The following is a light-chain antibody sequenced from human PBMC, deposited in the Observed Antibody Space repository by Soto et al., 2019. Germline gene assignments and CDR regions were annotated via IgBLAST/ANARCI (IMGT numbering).Light chain of an antibody. CDR2: DVS. V-gene: IGLV2-11*01. CDR3: SSHAGINNVV. J-gene: IGLJ3*02. Sequence: QSALTQPRSVSGSPGQSVTISCTGTSSDVGGYNYVSWYQQHPGKAPKLMIYDVSKRPSGVPDRFSGSKSGNTASLTISGLQAEDEADYYCSSHAGINNVVFGGGTKVTVL. CDR1: SSDVGGYNY.